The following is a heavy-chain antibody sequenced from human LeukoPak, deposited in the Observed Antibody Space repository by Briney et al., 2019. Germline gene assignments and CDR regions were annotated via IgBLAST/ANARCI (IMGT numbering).Heavy chain of an antibody. CDR2: ISSSSSYI. Sequence: GGSPRLSCAASGFTFSSYSMNWVRQAPGKGLEWVSSISSSSSYIYYADSVKGRFTISRDNAKNSLYLQMNSLRAKDTAVYYCASLTGNSGSYYRYFDYWGQGTLVTVSS. CDR3: ASLTGNSGSYYRYFDY. V-gene: IGHV3-21*01. CDR1: GFTFSSYS. D-gene: IGHD1-26*01. J-gene: IGHJ4*02.